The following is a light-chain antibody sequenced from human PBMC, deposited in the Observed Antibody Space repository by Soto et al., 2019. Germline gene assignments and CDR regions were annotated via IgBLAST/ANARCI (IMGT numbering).Light chain of an antibody. Sequence: ENVLTQSPGTLSLSPGERATLSGRASQSVSSNFLAWYQQKPGQAPRLLIYGASNRATGIPDRFSGSGSGTDFTLTISRLEPEDFAVYYCQQYDSSPRTFGQGTKVDIK. CDR1: QSVSSNF. CDR2: GAS. V-gene: IGKV3-20*01. J-gene: IGKJ1*01. CDR3: QQYDSSPRT.